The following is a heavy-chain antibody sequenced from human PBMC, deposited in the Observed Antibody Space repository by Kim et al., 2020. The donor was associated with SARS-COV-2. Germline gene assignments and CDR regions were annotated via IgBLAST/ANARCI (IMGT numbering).Heavy chain of an antibody. CDR1: GFTFSSSA. V-gene: IGHV3-33*08. Sequence: GGSLRLSCAASGFTFSSSAMHWVRQAPGKGLEWVAFTWYDGSHEEYADAVKGRFTISRDNSKDTVYLQMSSLRAEDTAEYFCARDPPGSGFALDIWGQGTMVTGSS. D-gene: IGHD3-3*01. CDR2: TWYDGSHE. CDR3: ARDPPGSGFALDI. J-gene: IGHJ3*02.